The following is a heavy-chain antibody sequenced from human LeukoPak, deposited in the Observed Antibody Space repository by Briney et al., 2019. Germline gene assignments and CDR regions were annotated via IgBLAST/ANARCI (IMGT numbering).Heavy chain of an antibody. CDR3: ARADCSSTSCYKGYYYYGMDV. V-gene: IGHV4-31*03. J-gene: IGHJ6*02. Sequence: SETLSLTCTVSGGSISSGGYYWSWIRQHPGKGLEWIGYIYYSGSTYYNPSLTSRVTISVDTSKNQFSLKLSSVTAADTAVYYCARADCSSTSCYKGYYYYGMDVWGQGTTVTVSS. D-gene: IGHD2-2*02. CDR2: IYYSGST. CDR1: GGSISSGGYY.